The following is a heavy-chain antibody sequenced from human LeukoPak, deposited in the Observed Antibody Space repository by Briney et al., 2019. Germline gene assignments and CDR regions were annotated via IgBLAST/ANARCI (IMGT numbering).Heavy chain of an antibody. CDR1: GFTFSSYA. V-gene: IGHV3-23*01. D-gene: IGHD6-13*01. Sequence: PGRSLRLSCAASGFTFSSYAMHWVRQAPGKGLEWVSSIDDSGVKTYHADSVQGRFTISRDNSKNTLYLQMTRLRAEDTALYYCAKGHSNSRKGRFDYWGQGIVVTVSS. J-gene: IGHJ4*02. CDR2: IDDSGVKT. CDR3: AKGHSNSRKGRFDY.